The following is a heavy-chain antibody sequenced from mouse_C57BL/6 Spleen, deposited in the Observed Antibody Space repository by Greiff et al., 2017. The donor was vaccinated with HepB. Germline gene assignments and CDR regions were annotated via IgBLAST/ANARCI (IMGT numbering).Heavy chain of an antibody. J-gene: IGHJ4*01. D-gene: IGHD3-3*01. CDR2: ISYSGST. CDR3: ARGDHRRAMDY. Sequence: EVKVEESGPGMVKPSQSLSLTCTVTGYSITSGYDWHWIRHFPGNKLEWMGYISYSGSTNYNPSLKSRISITHDTSKNHFFLKLNSVTTEDTATYYCARGDHRRAMDYWGQGTSVTVSS. V-gene: IGHV3-1*01. CDR1: GYSITSGYD.